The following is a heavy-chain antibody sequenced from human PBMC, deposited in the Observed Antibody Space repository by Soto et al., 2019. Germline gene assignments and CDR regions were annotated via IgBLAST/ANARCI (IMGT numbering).Heavy chain of an antibody. CDR2: MNPNTGTT. D-gene: IGHD3-22*01. V-gene: IGHV1-8*01. CDR1: GYTFSTYD. Sequence: GASVKVSWKASGYTFSTYDISWVRQATGQGLEWMGWMNPNTGTTGYAQKWEGRVTITRNTSISTTYMELSSLRFEDTATYYCARDQLYYNDISGRPLNAFDVLGQGTMVTVSS. CDR3: ARDQLYYNDISGRPLNAFDV. J-gene: IGHJ3*01.